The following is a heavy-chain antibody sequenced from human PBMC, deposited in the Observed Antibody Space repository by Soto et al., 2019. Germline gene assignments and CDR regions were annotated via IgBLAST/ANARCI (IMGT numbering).Heavy chain of an antibody. CDR3: ARQEAGEYYYGMDV. CDR2: IYYSGST. V-gene: IGHV4-31*03. D-gene: IGHD2-21*01. CDR1: GASISSGDYY. Sequence: PSETLSLTCTVSGASISSGDYYWSWIPQHPGKGLEWIGYIYYSGSTYYNPSLKSRVTMSVDTSKNQFSLKLSSVTAADTAVYYCARQEAGEYYYGMDVWGQGTTVTVSS. J-gene: IGHJ6*02.